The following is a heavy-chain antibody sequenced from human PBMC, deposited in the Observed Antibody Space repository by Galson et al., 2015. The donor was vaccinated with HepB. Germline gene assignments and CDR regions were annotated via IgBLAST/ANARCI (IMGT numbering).Heavy chain of an antibody. J-gene: IGHJ4*02. CDR1: GYTFTSYY. CDR3: ARRDAYNAKYFHS. V-gene: IGHV1-46*01. Sequence: SVKVSCKASGYTFTSYYMHWVRQAPGQGLEWMGIINPSGGSTSYAQKFQGRVTMTRDTSTSTVYMELSSLKASDTAMYYCARRDAYNAKYFHSWGQGILVTVSS. CDR2: INPSGGST. D-gene: IGHD5-24*01.